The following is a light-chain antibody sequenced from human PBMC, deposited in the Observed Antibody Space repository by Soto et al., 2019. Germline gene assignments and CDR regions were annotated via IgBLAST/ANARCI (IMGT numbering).Light chain of an antibody. J-gene: IGLJ2*01. CDR2: DVS. Sequence: QSALTQTASVSGSPGQSITISCTGTSSDVGGYNYVSWYQQHPGKAPKLMIYDVSNRPSGVSNRFSGSKSGNTASLTISGLQVEDEADYYCSSYTSSSTLVFGGGTQLTVL. CDR1: SSDVGGYNY. CDR3: SSYTSSSTLV. V-gene: IGLV2-14*01.